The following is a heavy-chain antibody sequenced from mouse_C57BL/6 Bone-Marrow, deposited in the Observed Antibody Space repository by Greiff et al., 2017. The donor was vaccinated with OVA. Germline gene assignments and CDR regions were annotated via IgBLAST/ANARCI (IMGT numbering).Heavy chain of an antibody. CDR2: INPSTGGT. V-gene: IGHV1-42*01. CDR3: ARGGTRQFAY. CDR1: GYSFTGYY. J-gene: IGHJ3*01. Sequence: EVQLQQSGPELVKPGASVKISCKASGYSFTGYYMNWVKQSPEKSLEWIGEINPSTGGTTYNQKFKAKATLTVDKSSSTAYMQLKSLTSEDSAVYYCARGGTRQFAYWGQGTLVTVSA. D-gene: IGHD4-1*01.